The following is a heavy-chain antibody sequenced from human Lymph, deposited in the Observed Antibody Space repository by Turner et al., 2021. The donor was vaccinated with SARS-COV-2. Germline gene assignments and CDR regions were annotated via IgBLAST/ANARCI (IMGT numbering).Heavy chain of an antibody. CDR1: GGSVTSSSYY. J-gene: IGHJ4*02. D-gene: IGHD5-18*01. CDR2: IYSSGST. V-gene: IGHV4-39*01. CDR3: ARQGWLRGYFDY. Sequence: QLQESGPGLVMPSATLSLPCTVSGGSVTSSSYYWGWIRQPPGKGLEWIGNIYSSGSTYYNPSLKSRVTISVDTSKNQFSLKLSSVTAADTAVYYCARQGWLRGYFDYWSQGTLVTVSS.